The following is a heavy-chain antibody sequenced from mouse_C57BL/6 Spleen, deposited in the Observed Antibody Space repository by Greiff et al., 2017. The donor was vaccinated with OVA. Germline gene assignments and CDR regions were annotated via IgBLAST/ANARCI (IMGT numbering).Heavy chain of an antibody. CDR3: ARVTGTRYFDV. CDR1: GYTFTSYG. D-gene: IGHD4-1*01. CDR2: IYPRSGNT. Sequence: VQLQESGAELARPGASVKLSCKASGYTFTSYGISWVKQRTGQGLEWIGEIYPRSGNTYYNEKFKGKATLTADKSSSTAYMELRSLTSEDSAVYFCARVTGTRYFDVWGTGTTVTVSS. V-gene: IGHV1-81*01. J-gene: IGHJ1*03.